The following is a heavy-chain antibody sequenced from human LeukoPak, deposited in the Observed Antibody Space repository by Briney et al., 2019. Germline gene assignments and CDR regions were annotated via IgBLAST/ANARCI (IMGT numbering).Heavy chain of an antibody. V-gene: IGHV3-7*01. D-gene: IGHD3-10*02. CDR3: AELGITMIGGV. J-gene: IGHJ6*04. CDR1: GFTFSTYW. Sequence: GGSLRLSCAASGFTFSTYWMSWVRQAPGKGLEWVANIKQDGNEKYYVDSVKGRFTISRDNAKNSLYLQMNSLRAEDTAVYYCAELGITMIGGVWGKGTTVTISS. CDR2: IKQDGNEK.